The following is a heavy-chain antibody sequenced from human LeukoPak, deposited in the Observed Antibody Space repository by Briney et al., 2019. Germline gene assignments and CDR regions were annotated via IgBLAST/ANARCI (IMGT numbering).Heavy chain of an antibody. CDR2: INPNSGAT. D-gene: IGHD3-10*01. J-gene: IGHJ5*02. V-gene: IGHV1-2*02. CDR3: ATGPNIYGSGRSWYDP. CDR1: GYTFTDYY. Sequence: GASVKVSCKASGYTFTDYYIHWVRLAPRQGLEWMGWINPNSGATNYAQKFQGRVTVTRDTSIRTVYMELTRLTSDDTAVYYCATGPNIYGSGRSWYDPWGQGTLVTVSS.